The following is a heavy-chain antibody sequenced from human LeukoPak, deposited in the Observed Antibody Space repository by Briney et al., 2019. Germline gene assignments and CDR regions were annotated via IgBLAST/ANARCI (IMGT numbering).Heavy chain of an antibody. J-gene: IGHJ4*02. V-gene: IGHV5-51*01. CDR1: GYSFTNYW. D-gene: IGHD3-22*01. CDR3: ARLLYYDSSGCDY. Sequence: GESLKISCKGSGYSFTNYWIAWVRQMPGKGLEWMGIIYPGDSDPRYSPSFQGQVTMSADKSINTAYLQWSSLQASDTAMYYCARLLYYDSSGCDYWGQGTLVTVSS. CDR2: IYPGDSDP.